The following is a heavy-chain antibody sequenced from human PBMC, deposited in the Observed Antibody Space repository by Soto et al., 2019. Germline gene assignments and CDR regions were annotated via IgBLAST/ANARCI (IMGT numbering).Heavy chain of an antibody. Sequence: PGGSLRLSCAASGFTVSSNYMSWVRQAPGKGLEWVSVIYSGGSTYYADSVKGRVTISRDNSKNTLYLQMNSRGAEDTAVYYCARDKKGGYGMDVWGQGTTVTVSS. V-gene: IGHV3-53*01. CDR3: ARDKKGGYGMDV. CDR2: IYSGGST. D-gene: IGHD3-16*01. CDR1: GFTVSSNY. J-gene: IGHJ6*02.